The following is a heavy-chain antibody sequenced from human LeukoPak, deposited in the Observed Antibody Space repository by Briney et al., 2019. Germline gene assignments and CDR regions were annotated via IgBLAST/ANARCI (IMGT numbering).Heavy chain of an antibody. Sequence: GASLKDSCKASGYTFTSYGISWVRQAPGQGLEWMGWISAYNGNTNYAQKLKGRVTMTTDTSTSTAYMELRSLRSDDTAVYYCARISPGAPKGSYYYYGMDVWGQGTTVTVSS. CDR1: GYTFTSYG. CDR3: ARISPGAPKGSYYYYGMDV. V-gene: IGHV1-18*01. J-gene: IGHJ6*02. D-gene: IGHD3-10*01. CDR2: ISAYNGNT.